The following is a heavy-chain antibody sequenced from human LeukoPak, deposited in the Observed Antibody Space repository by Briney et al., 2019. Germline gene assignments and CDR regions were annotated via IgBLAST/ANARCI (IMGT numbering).Heavy chain of an antibody. CDR3: ARSLGYCSADSCEIFDY. Sequence: GESLKISCKGSGYSFINYWIGWVRQMPGKGLEWMGIIYPGDSGTRYSPSFQGQVTMSADKSVSTAYLQWSSLKASDTAMYYCARSLGYCSADSCEIFDYWGQGILVTVSS. V-gene: IGHV5-51*01. CDR2: IYPGDSGT. CDR1: GYSFINYW. D-gene: IGHD2-15*01. J-gene: IGHJ4*02.